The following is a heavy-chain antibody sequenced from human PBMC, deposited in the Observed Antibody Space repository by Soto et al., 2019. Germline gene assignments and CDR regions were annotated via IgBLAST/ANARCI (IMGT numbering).Heavy chain of an antibody. V-gene: IGHV1-18*04. CDR2: ISAYNGNT. Sequence: ASVKVSCKASGYTFTSYGISWVRQAPGQGLEWMGWISAYNGNTNYAQKLQGRVTMTTDTSTSTAYMELRSLRSDDTAVYYCARDTYYYDSSAYYGMDAWGQGTTVTVSS. CDR3: ARDTYYYDSSAYYGMDA. J-gene: IGHJ6*02. CDR1: GYTFTSYG. D-gene: IGHD3-22*01.